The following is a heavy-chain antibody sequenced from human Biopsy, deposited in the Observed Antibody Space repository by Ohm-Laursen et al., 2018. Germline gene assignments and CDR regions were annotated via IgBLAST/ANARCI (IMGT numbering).Heavy chain of an antibody. CDR3: VSVVLGPTNDAFDL. J-gene: IGHJ3*01. Sequence: PSETLSLTCNVSGGDINNYYWSWIRQPAGKGLEWIGRIYPGGSTNYNPSLKSRVTMSVDTSKKQLSLGLRSVTAADTAMYYCVSVVLGPTNDAFDLWGQGTMVVVSS. D-gene: IGHD3-22*01. CDR2: IYPGGST. CDR1: GGDINNYY. V-gene: IGHV4-4*07.